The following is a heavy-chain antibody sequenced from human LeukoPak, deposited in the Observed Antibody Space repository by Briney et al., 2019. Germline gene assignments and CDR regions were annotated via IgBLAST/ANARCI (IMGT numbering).Heavy chain of an antibody. Sequence: GESLKISCKGSGYSFTSYWIGWVRQMPGKGLEWMGIIYPGDSDTRYSPSFQGQVTISADKSISTAYLQWSSLKASDTAMYYCTCATPYYYGSGSYYTDYWGQGTLVTDSS. V-gene: IGHV5-51*01. CDR2: IYPGDSDT. D-gene: IGHD3-10*01. CDR1: GYSFTSYW. CDR3: TCATPYYYGSGSYYTDY. J-gene: IGHJ4*02.